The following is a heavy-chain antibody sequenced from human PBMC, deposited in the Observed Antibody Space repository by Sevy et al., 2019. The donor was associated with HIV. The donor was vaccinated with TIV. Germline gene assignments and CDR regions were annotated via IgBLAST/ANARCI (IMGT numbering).Heavy chain of an antibody. D-gene: IGHD6-25*01. J-gene: IGHJ4*02. CDR2: ISYDESKK. CDR3: AKDAVPWRAAPFFEPVGD. Sequence: GGSLRLSCTASGFTLTSYVFHWVRQAPGKGLEWVAVISYDESKKYYVDSVKGRFTISRDNSRNTLHLQMNSLRPEDTAVYYCAKDAVPWRAAPFFEPVGDWGQGAQVTVSS. V-gene: IGHV3-30*18. CDR1: GFTLTSYV.